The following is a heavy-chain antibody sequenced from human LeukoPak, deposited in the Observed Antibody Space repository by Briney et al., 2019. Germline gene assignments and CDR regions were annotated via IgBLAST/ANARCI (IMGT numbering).Heavy chain of an antibody. CDR1: GYTFTSYD. V-gene: IGHV1-8*01. CDR3: ARGVLLWFGELDGGTVDY. J-gene: IGHJ4*02. CDR2: MNPNSGNT. Sequence: ASVKVSRKASGYTFTSYDINWVRQATGQGLEWMGWMNPNSGNTGYAQKFQGRVTMTRNTSISTAYMELSSLRSEDTAVYYCARGVLLWFGELDGGTVDYWGQGTLVTVSS. D-gene: IGHD3-10*01.